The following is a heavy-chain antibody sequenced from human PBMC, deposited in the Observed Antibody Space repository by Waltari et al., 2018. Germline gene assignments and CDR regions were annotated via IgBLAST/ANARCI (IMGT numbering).Heavy chain of an antibody. CDR2: IIPIFGTA. Sequence: LEWMGGIIPIFGTANYAQKFQGRVTITTDESTSTAYMELSSLRSEDTAVYYCARAPARSYSSSWYGSLDYYYGMDVLGQGTTVTVSS. D-gene: IGHD6-13*01. J-gene: IGHJ6*02. CDR3: ARAPARSYSSSWYGSLDYYYGMDV. V-gene: IGHV1-69*05.